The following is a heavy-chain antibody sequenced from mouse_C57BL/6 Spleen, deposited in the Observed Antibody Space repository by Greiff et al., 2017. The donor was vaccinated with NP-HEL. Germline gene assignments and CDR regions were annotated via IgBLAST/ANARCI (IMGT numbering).Heavy chain of an antibody. CDR2: IDPSDSYT. Sequence: QVQLKQPGAELVKPGASVKLSCKASGYTFTSYWMQWVKQRPGQGLEWIGEIDPSDSYTNYNQKFKGKATLTVDTSSSTAYMQLSSLTSEDSAVYYCARRDDYDVGAYWGQGTLVTVSA. CDR1: GYTFTSYW. J-gene: IGHJ3*01. CDR3: ARRDDYDVGAY. D-gene: IGHD2-4*01. V-gene: IGHV1-50*01.